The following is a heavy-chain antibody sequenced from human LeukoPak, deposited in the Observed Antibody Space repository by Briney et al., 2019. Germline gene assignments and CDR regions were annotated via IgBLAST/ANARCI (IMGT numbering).Heavy chain of an antibody. CDR1: GFTFSSYA. J-gene: IGHJ3*02. D-gene: IGHD3-10*01. CDR2: ISYDGSNK. V-gene: IGHV3-30-3*01. Sequence: GRSLRLSCAASGFTFSSYAMHWVRQAPGKGLEWVAVISYDGSNKYYADSVKGRFTISRDNSKNTLYLQMNSLRAEDTAVYYCARAYGSGSYYTYSADAFDIWGQGTMVTVSS. CDR3: ARAYGSGSYYTYSADAFDI.